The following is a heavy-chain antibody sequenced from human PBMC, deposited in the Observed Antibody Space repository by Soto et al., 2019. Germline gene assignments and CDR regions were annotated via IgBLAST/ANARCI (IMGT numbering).Heavy chain of an antibody. D-gene: IGHD1-1*01. Sequence: QLLESGGGFVQPGGSLRLSCVASGFTFSNFAMAWVRQAPGEGLEWVSAISGSGDDTFYADSIKGRFTISRDNSKDTLYLQSDSLRAEDTAVYYCANPIPKTGTAFGFWGQGTLVTVSS. J-gene: IGHJ4*02. CDR2: ISGSGDDT. V-gene: IGHV3-23*01. CDR1: GFTFSNFA. CDR3: ANPIPKTGTAFGF.